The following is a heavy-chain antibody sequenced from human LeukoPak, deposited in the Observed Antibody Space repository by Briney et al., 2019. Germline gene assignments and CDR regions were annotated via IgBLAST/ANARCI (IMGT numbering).Heavy chain of an antibody. Sequence: PGGSLRLSCAASRFNVNNYWMHWVRQAPGKVLVWVSRINEDGRVTSYAGSVRGRFTISRDSVENTLHVQMDSLRAEDTAVYYCVKDFGGNSDYWGQGTLVTVSS. CDR3: VKDFGGNSDY. V-gene: IGHV3-74*01. D-gene: IGHD4-23*01. CDR1: RFNVNNYW. J-gene: IGHJ4*02. CDR2: INEDGRVT.